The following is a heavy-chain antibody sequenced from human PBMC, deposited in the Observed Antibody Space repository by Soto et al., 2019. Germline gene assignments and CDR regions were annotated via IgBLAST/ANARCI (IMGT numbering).Heavy chain of an antibody. V-gene: IGHV5-51*01. J-gene: IGHJ4*02. D-gene: IGHD6-13*01. Sequence: PGESLKISCKGSGYSFGNSWIGWVRQMPGKGLEWMGIIYPDDSDTRYSLSFQGQVTISADKSITTAYLQWNSLKASDTAMYYCARPGSSWDGGHFDYWGQGALVTVSS. CDR2: IYPDDSDT. CDR1: GYSFGNSW. CDR3: ARPGSSWDGGHFDY.